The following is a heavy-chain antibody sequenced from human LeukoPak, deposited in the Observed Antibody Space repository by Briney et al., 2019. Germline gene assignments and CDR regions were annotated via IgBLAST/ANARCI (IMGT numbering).Heavy chain of an antibody. V-gene: IGHV1-8*03. CDR3: ARAVRGSSGWYVY. CDR1: GYTFTSYD. CDR2: TNPNSGNT. Sequence: ASVKVSCKASGYTFTSYDINWVRQATGQGLEWMGWTNPNSGNTGYAQKFQGRVTITRNTSIGTAYMELSSLRSEDTAVYYCARAVRGSSGWYVYWGQGTLVTVSS. D-gene: IGHD6-19*01. J-gene: IGHJ4*02.